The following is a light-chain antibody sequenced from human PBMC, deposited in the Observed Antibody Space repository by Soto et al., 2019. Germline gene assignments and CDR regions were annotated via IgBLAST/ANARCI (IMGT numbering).Light chain of an antibody. CDR1: QTISTY. CDR3: LQHNSYPALT. J-gene: IGKJ4*01. V-gene: IGKV1-17*01. Sequence: DIQMTQSPTSLSAAVGDTVTITCRASQTISTYLNWYQQKPGKVPKRLIYAASSLQSGVPSRFSGSGSGTEFTLTISSPQPEDFATYYCLQHNSYPALTFGGGNKGDIK. CDR2: AAS.